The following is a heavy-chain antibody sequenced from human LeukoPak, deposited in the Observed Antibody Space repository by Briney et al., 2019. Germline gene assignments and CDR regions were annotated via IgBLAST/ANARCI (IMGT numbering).Heavy chain of an antibody. V-gene: IGHV3-23*01. CDR2: ISGSGGST. D-gene: IGHD2-15*01. Sequence: PGGSLRLSCAASGFTFNSYAMSWVRQAPGKGLEWVSAISGSGGSTYYADSVKGRFTISRDNAKNSLYLQMNSLRAEDTAVYYCASGSGYCSGGSCSDYWGQGTLVTVSS. CDR3: ASGSGYCSGGSCSDY. CDR1: GFTFNSYA. J-gene: IGHJ4*02.